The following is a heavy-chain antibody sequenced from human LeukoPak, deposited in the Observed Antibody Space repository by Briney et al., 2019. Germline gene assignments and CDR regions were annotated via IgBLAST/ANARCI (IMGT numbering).Heavy chain of an antibody. Sequence: GGSLRLSCAASGFTFSSYEMNWVRQAPGKGLEWVSYISSSGSTIYYADSMKGRFTISRDNAKNSLYLQMNSLRAEDTAVYYCARERNWFDPWGQGTLVTVSS. CDR2: ISSSGSTI. CDR3: ARERNWFDP. CDR1: GFTFSSYE. J-gene: IGHJ5*02. V-gene: IGHV3-48*03.